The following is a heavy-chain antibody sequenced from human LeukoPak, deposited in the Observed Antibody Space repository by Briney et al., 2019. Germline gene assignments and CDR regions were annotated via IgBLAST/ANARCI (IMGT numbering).Heavy chain of an antibody. Sequence: ASVKVSCKVSGYTFTTYDINWVRQATGQGLEWLGWMNPNSGNTGYAQKFQGRVTVTRNISITTAYMELTNLRSEDTAVYYCARVAGNCGGDCYRLLYWGQGTLVTVSS. CDR2: MNPNSGNT. CDR1: GYTFTTYD. J-gene: IGHJ4*02. D-gene: IGHD2-21*01. V-gene: IGHV1-8*01. CDR3: ARVAGNCGGDCYRLLY.